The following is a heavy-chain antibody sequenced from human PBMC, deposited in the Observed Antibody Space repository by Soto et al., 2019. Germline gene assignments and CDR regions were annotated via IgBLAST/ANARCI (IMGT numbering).Heavy chain of an antibody. V-gene: IGHV1-18*01. CDR3: ARATHAGYSYGARTDYYYYGMEV. D-gene: IGHD5-18*01. Sequence: GASVKVSCKASGYTFTSYGISWVRQAPGQGLEWMGWISAYNGNTNYAQKLQGRVTMTTDTSTSTAYMELRSLRSDDTAVYYCARATHAGYSYGARTDYYYYGMEVWGQGTTVTVSS. CDR1: GYTFTSYG. J-gene: IGHJ6*02. CDR2: ISAYNGNT.